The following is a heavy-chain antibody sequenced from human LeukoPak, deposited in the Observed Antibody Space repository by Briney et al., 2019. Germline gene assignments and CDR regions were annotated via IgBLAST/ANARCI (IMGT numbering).Heavy chain of an antibody. J-gene: IGHJ4*02. Sequence: GGSLSLSCVASGLTFSSWWMSWVRQAPGKGREGVANMKQDGREKSCVGSVKGRFNIYRAHAKNSLYLQMDSLRADDTAIYYCVKDFQLHYWGQGTLVTVSS. CDR2: MKQDGREK. CDR3: VKDFQLHY. V-gene: IGHV3-7*01. D-gene: IGHD2-2*01. CDR1: GLTFSSWW.